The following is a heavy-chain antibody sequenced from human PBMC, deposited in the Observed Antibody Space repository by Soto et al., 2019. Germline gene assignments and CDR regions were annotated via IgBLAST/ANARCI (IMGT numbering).Heavy chain of an antibody. V-gene: IGHV3-23*01. D-gene: IGHD2-21*01. CDR1: GFTFSSYA. Sequence: GGSLRLSCAASGFTFSSYAMTWVRQAPGKGLQWVSAISGSGGRTYYADSVKGRFTISRDNSENTLYLQMNSLRAEDTAVYYCAKDSALRVKDHWGQGTLVTVSS. J-gene: IGHJ4*02. CDR3: AKDSALRVKDH. CDR2: ISGSGGRT.